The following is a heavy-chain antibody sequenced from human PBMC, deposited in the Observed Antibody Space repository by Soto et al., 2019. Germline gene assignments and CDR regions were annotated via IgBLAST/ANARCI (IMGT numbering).Heavy chain of an antibody. Sequence: LQLQESGPGLVKPSETLSLTCTVSGGSISSSSYYWGWIRQPPGKGLEWIGSIYYSGSTYYNPSLKSRVTISVDTSKNQFSLKLSSVTAADTAVYYCARDGSSRDGYNGGDYWGQGTLVTVSS. D-gene: IGHD2-8*01. V-gene: IGHV4-39*02. J-gene: IGHJ4*02. CDR3: ARDGSSRDGYNGGDY. CDR1: GGSISSSSYY. CDR2: IYYSGST.